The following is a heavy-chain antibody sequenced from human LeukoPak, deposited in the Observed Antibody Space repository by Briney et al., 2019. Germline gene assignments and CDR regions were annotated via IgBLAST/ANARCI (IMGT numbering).Heavy chain of an antibody. CDR3: IKDRTGTYYFDY. CDR1: GFTLISYS. J-gene: IGHJ4*02. V-gene: IGHV3-64D*09. D-gene: IGHD7-27*01. Sequence: GGSLRLSCPASGFTLISYSMHWVRQAPGKGLEYVSTSGGATYYADSVKGRFTISRDNAKNTLYLQMSSLRAEDTAVYYCIKDRTGTYYFDYWGQGTLVTVSS. CDR2: SGGAT.